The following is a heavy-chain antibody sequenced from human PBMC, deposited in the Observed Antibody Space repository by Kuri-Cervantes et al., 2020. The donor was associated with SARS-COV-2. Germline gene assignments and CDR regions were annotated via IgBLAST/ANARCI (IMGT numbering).Heavy chain of an antibody. CDR3: ARDRWELHDY. Sequence: SETLSLTCTVSGGSISSGSYYWSWIRQPAGKGLEWIGRIYTSGSTNYNPSLKSRATISVDTSKNQFSLKLSSVTAADTAVYYCARDRWELHDYWGQGTLVTVSS. V-gene: IGHV4-61*02. CDR1: GGSISSGSYY. D-gene: IGHD1-26*01. J-gene: IGHJ4*02. CDR2: IYTSGST.